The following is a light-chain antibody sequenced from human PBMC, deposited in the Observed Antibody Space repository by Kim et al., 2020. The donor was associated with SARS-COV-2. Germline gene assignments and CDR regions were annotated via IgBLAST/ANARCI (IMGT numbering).Light chain of an antibody. CDR3: SSYTSSSTLV. Sequence: QSALTQPASVSGSPGQSITISCTGTSSDVGGYNYVSWYQQHPGKAPKLMIYDASNRPSGVSNRSSGSKSGNTASLTISGLQAEDEADYYCSSYTSSSTLVFGGGTQLTVL. V-gene: IGLV2-14*03. J-gene: IGLJ2*01. CDR1: SSDVGGYNY. CDR2: DAS.